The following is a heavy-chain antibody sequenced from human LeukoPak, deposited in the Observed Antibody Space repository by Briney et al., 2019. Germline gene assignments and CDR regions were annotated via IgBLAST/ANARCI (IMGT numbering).Heavy chain of an antibody. Sequence: GGSLRLSCAASGFTFSSYGMHWVRQAPGKGLEWVAFLRNDGSNKYYADSVKGRFTISRDISKNTLYLQMNSLRAEDTAVYYCAGDRYSSSINWFDPWGQGTLVTVSS. J-gene: IGHJ5*02. CDR2: LRNDGSNK. CDR3: AGDRYSSSINWFDP. V-gene: IGHV3-30*02. CDR1: GFTFSSYG. D-gene: IGHD6-6*01.